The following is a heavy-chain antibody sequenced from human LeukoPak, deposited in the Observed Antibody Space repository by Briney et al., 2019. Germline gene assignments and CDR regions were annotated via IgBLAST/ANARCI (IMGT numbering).Heavy chain of an antibody. D-gene: IGHD2-21*02. J-gene: IGHJ4*02. CDR2: ISYDGSNK. Sequence: RSLRLSCAASGFTFSSYAMHWVRQAPGKGLEWVAVISYDGSNKYYADSVKGRFTISRDNSKNTLYLQMNSLRAEDTAVYYCARAYCGGDCYPVDYWGQGTLVTVSS. CDR1: GFTFSSYA. V-gene: IGHV3-30-3*01. CDR3: ARAYCGGDCYPVDY.